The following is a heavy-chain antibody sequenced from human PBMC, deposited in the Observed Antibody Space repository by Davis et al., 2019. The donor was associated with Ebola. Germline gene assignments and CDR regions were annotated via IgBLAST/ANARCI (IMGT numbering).Heavy chain of an antibody. V-gene: IGHV3-33*06. CDR3: AKDSTGGYCGGDCGPDY. J-gene: IGHJ4*02. Sequence: GESLKISCAASGFTFSNYGMHWVRQAPGKGLEWVAIIWYDESTKYYADSVKGRFSISRDDSKNTLYLQMNSLGVEDTAVYYCAKDSTGGYCGGDCGPDYWGQGTLVTVSS. CDR2: IWYDESTK. D-gene: IGHD2-21*01. CDR1: GFTFSNYG.